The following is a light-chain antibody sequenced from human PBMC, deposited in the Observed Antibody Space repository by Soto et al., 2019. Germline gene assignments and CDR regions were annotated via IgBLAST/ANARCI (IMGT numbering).Light chain of an antibody. J-gene: IGKJ4*01. Sequence: EIVLTQSPATLSLSPGERATLSCRASQSVSSYLAWYQQKPGQAPRLLIYDASNRATRIPARFSGSGSGTDFTLTISSLEPEDFAVYYCQQRSNWLGTFGGGTKVEIK. CDR2: DAS. CDR1: QSVSSY. CDR3: QQRSNWLGT. V-gene: IGKV3-11*01.